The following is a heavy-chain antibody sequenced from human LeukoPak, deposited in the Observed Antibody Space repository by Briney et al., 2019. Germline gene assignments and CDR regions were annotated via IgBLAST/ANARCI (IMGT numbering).Heavy chain of an antibody. CDR1: AYTFTDYY. CDR3: AREVAAGSFDY. V-gene: IGHV1-2*02. D-gene: IGHD6-13*01. J-gene: IGHJ4*02. CDR2: INPNSGGT. Sequence: ASVKVSCKASAYTFTDYYMHWVRQAPGQGLEWMGWINPNSGGTNYAQKFQGRVTMTRDTSISTAYMELSRLRSDDTAVYYCAREVAAGSFDYWGQGTLVTVSS.